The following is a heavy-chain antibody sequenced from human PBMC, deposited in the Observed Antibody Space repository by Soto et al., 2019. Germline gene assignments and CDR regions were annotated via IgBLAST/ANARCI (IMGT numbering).Heavy chain of an antibody. D-gene: IGHD6-13*01. CDR3: AREHSSSWRFDY. CDR1: GYTFTSYD. Sequence: ASVKVSCKASGYTFTSYDINWVRQATGQGLEWMGWMNPNSGNTGYAQKFQGRVTVTRNTSISTAYMELSSLRSEDTAVYYCAREHSSSWRFDYWGQGTLVTVSS. CDR2: MNPNSGNT. J-gene: IGHJ4*02. V-gene: IGHV1-8*01.